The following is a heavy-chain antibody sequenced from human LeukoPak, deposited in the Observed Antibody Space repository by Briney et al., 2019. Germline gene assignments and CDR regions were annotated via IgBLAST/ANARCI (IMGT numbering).Heavy chain of an antibody. J-gene: IGHJ5*02. CDR3: AKVPVVTYYYDSSGLSWFDP. V-gene: IGHV3-23*01. CDR1: GFTFSSYA. D-gene: IGHD3-22*01. Sequence: PGGSLRLSCAASGFTFSSYAMSWVRQAPGKGLERVSAISGSGGSTYYADSVKGRFTISRDNSKNTLYLQMNSLRAEDTAVYYCAKVPVVTYYYDSSGLSWFDPWGQGTLVTVSS. CDR2: ISGSGGST.